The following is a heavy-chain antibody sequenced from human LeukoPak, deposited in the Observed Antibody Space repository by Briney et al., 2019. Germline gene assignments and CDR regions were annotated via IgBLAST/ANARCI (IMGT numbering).Heavy chain of an antibody. CDR2: SYHSESA. J-gene: IGHJ4*02. D-gene: IGHD5-12*01. CDR3: ARGIDTSGYDLGPFDY. V-gene: IGHV4-59*01. Sequence: SETLSLTCTVSGGSISSYYWGWIRQPPGKGLEWIGYSYHSESALYNPSLNSRVTISLDTSKNQFSLKLSSVTAADTAVYYCARGIDTSGYDLGPFDYWGQGTLVTVSS. CDR1: GGSISSYY.